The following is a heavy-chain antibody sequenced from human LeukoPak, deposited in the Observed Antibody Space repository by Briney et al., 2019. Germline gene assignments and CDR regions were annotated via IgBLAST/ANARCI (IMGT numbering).Heavy chain of an antibody. CDR3: QMSGSYEQYQGGFDP. CDR2: INHSGST. D-gene: IGHD1-26*01. Sequence: PSETLSLTCTVSGGSISSSSYYWGWIRQPPGKGLEWIGEINHSGSTNYNPSLKSRVTISVDTSKNQFSLKLSSVTAADTAVYYCQMSGSYEQYQGGFDPWGQGTLVTVSS. CDR1: GGSISSSSYY. V-gene: IGHV4-39*07. J-gene: IGHJ5*02.